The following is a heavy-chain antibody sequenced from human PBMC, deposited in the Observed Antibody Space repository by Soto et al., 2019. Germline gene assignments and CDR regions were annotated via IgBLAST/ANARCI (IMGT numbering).Heavy chain of an antibody. CDR1: GFTFSNYA. CDR3: AKDRPSIVGRPLDY. V-gene: IGHV3-23*01. J-gene: IGHJ4*02. Sequence: GGSLRLSCAASGFTFSNYAMSWVRQAPGKGLEWVSSISSSGGSTFYEDSVKGRFTISRDKSKNTLYLQMNNLRAEDTAVYYCAKDRPSIVGRPLDYWGQGTLVTVSS. D-gene: IGHD6-6*01. CDR2: ISSSGGST.